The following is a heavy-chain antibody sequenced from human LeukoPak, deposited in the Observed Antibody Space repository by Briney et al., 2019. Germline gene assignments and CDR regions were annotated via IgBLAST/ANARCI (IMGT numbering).Heavy chain of an antibody. J-gene: IGHJ6*02. CDR1: GFTFSSYG. CDR2: IWYDGSNK. V-gene: IGHV3-33*01. CDR3: AREYYDFWSGYKAEVLDYYYGMDV. Sequence: GGSLRLSCAASGFTFSSYGMHWVRQAPGKGLEWEAVIWYDGSNKYYADSVKGRFTISRDNSKNTLYLQMNSLRAEDTAVYYCAREYYDFWSGYKAEVLDYYYGMDVWGQGTTVTVSS. D-gene: IGHD3-3*01.